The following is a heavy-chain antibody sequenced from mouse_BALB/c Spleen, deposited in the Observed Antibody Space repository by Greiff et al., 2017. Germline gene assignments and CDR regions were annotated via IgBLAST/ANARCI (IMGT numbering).Heavy chain of an antibody. J-gene: IGHJ4*01. Sequence: EVQLVESGAELVKPGASVKLSCTASGFNIKDTYMHWVKQRPEQGLEWIGRIDPANGNTKYDPKFQGKATITADTSSNTAYLQLSSLTSEDTAVYYCAEGRYYAMDYWGQGTSVTVSS. CDR2: IDPANGNT. CDR3: AEGRYYAMDY. V-gene: IGHV14-3*02. CDR1: GFNIKDTY.